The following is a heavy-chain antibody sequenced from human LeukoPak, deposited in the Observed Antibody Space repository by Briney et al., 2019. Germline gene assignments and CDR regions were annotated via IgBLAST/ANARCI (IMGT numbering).Heavy chain of an antibody. CDR1: GFTFSSYS. D-gene: IGHD2-21*02. V-gene: IGHV3-21*01. CDR2: ISSSSSYI. J-gene: IGHJ6*03. Sequence: GGSLRLSCAASGFTFSSYSMNWVRQAPGKGLEWVSSISSSSSYIYYADSVKGRFTISRDNAKNSLYLQMNSLRAEDTAVYYCAKDGSYCGGDCYSHYYYYMDDWGKGTTVTVSS. CDR3: AKDGSYCGGDCYSHYYYYMDD.